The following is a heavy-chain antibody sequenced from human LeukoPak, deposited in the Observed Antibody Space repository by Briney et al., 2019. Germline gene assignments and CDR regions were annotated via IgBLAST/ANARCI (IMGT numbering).Heavy chain of an antibody. CDR3: ARLDDRAARIAVGRSSTWSSRRGFDY. J-gene: IGHJ4*02. CDR2: IYYSGST. Sequence: PSETLSLTCTVSGGSVNSSSSYWVWIRQPPVKGLEWIGSIYYSGSTYYNPSLKSRVTISVDTSKNQFSLKLNSVTAADTAVYYCARLDDRAARIAVGRSSTWSSRRGFDYWGQGTLVTVSS. CDR1: GGSVNSSSSY. V-gene: IGHV4-39*01. D-gene: IGHD6-13*01.